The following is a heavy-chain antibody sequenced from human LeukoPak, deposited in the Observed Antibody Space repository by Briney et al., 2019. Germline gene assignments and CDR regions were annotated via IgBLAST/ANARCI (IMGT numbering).Heavy chain of an antibody. V-gene: IGHV1-2*02. J-gene: IGHJ4*02. Sequence: ASVKVSCKASGYTFTGYYMHWVRQAPGQGLEWMGWINPNSGGTHYAQKFQGRVTMTRDTSISTAYMELSRLGSDDTAVYYCARDPGYSSPRGDYWGQGTLVTVPS. CDR1: GYTFTGYY. D-gene: IGHD5-18*01. CDR3: ARDPGYSSPRGDY. CDR2: INPNSGGT.